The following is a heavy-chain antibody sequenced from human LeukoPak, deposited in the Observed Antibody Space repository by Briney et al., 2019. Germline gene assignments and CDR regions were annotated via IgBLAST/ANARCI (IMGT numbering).Heavy chain of an antibody. J-gene: IGHJ5*02. CDR3: ARGLYCSFTTCQIEDNWFDP. V-gene: IGHV4-4*02. CDR2: VNLQGST. D-gene: IGHD2-15*01. Sequence: SGTLSLTCGVSGGSISNTNWWTWVRQPPGKGLEWIGEVNLQGSTNYNPSLKSRVAISVDKSENHISLKLTSVTAADTAVYYCARGLYCSFTTCQIEDNWFDPWGQGTLVTVSS. CDR1: GGSISNTNW.